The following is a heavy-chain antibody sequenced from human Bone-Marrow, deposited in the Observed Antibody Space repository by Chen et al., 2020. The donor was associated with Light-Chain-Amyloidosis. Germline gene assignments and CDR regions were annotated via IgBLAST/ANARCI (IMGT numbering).Heavy chain of an antibody. J-gene: IGHJ1*01. V-gene: IGHV3-23*01. Sequence: EVQLLESGGGLVQPGGSLRLSCAASGFTFSSYAMSWVRQAPGKWLEWVSAISGSGGSTYYADSVKGRFTISRDNSKNTLYLQMNSLRAEDTAVYYCAKDLAYCGGDCTDAEYFQHWGQGTLVTVSS. CDR1: GFTFSSYA. CDR3: AKDLAYCGGDCTDAEYFQH. D-gene: IGHD2-21*01. CDR2: ISGSGGST.